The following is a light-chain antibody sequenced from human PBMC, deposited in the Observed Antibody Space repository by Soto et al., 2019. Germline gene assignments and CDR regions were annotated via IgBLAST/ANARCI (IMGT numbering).Light chain of an antibody. V-gene: IGKV4-1*01. Sequence: IVMTQSPESLALSLGERATINCRSSQSVFFSSNKKNYLAWYQQKSGQPPKLHIYWASTRKSGVPDRFSGSGSGTDFTLTISSLQPEDVAVYYCQQYFSSWTFGQGTKVEIK. CDR3: QQYFSSWT. CDR1: QSVFFSSNKKNY. J-gene: IGKJ1*01. CDR2: WAS.